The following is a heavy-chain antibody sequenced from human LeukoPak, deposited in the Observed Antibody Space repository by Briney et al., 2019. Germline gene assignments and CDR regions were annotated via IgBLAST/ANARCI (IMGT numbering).Heavy chain of an antibody. D-gene: IGHD2-15*01. CDR1: GYTFTGYY. J-gene: IGHJ4*02. V-gene: IGHV1-2*02. Sequence: ASVKVSCKASGYTFTGYYMHWVRQAPGQGLEWMGWINPHSGGTSSPQKFQGRLTMTTDTSMSAVYMELSSLTSDDTAMYYCVRDGSELLSKNFDYWGQGTLVTVSS. CDR3: VRDGSELLSKNFDY. CDR2: INPHSGGT.